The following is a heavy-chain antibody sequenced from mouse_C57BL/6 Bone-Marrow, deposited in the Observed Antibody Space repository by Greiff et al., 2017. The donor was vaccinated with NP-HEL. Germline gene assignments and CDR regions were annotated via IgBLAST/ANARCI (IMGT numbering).Heavy chain of an antibody. CDR3: ARRLYGSSPWFAY. J-gene: IGHJ3*01. D-gene: IGHD1-1*01. CDR1: GYTFTSYG. V-gene: IGHV1-81*01. CDR2: IYPRSGNT. Sequence: VQGVESGAELARPGASVKLSCKASGYTFTSYGISWVKQRTGQGLEWIGEIYPRSGNTYYNEKFKGKATLTADKSSSTAYMELRSLTSEDSAVYFCARRLYGSSPWFAYWGQGTLVTVSA.